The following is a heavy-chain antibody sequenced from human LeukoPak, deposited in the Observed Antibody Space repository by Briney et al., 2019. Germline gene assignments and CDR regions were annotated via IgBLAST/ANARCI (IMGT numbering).Heavy chain of an antibody. D-gene: IGHD3-10*01. CDR2: INPNSGGT. J-gene: IGHJ6*02. CDR3: AKNSWFGVYGMDA. CDR1: GYTFTGYY. Sequence: ASVKVSCKASGYTFTGYYMHWVRQAPGQGLEWMGWINPNSGGTNYAQKFQGRVTMTRDTSISTAYMELSRLRSDDTAVYYCAKNSWFGVYGMDAWGQGTTVTVSS. V-gene: IGHV1-2*02.